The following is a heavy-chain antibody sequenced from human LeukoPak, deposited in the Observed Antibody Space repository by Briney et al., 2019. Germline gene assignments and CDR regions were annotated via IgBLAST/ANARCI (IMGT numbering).Heavy chain of an antibody. Sequence: SETLSLTCAVYGGSFSGYYWSWIRQTPGKGLEWIGEINHSGSTNYNPSLKSRVTISVDTSKNQFSLKLSSVTAADTAVYYCARDGDYWGQGTLVTVSS. CDR3: ARDGDY. V-gene: IGHV4-34*01. CDR1: GGSFSGYY. J-gene: IGHJ4*02. CDR2: INHSGST.